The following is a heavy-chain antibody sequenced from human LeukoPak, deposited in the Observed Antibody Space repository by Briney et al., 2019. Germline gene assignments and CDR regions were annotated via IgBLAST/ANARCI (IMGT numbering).Heavy chain of an antibody. D-gene: IGHD1-26*01. CDR3: ASVGISSPGIYYYYMDV. V-gene: IGHV4-59*01. CDR2: IYYSGST. J-gene: IGHJ6*03. CDR1: GGSISSYY. Sequence: SETLSLTCTVSGGSISSYYWSWIRQPPGKGLEWIGYIYYSGSTNYNPSLKSRVTVSVDTSKNQFSLKLSSVTAADTAVYYCASVGISSPGIYYYYMDVWGKGTTVTVSS.